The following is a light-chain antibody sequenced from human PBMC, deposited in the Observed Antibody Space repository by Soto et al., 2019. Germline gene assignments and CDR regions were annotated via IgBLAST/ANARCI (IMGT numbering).Light chain of an antibody. CDR3: QQYYTPPLT. Sequence: DIVMTQSPDSLAVSLGERATINCKSSQSVLYNSNNKHCLAWYQQKPGQPPKLLIYWASTRESGVPDRFSGSGSRTDFTLTISSLQAADVAVYYCQQYYTPPLTFGGGTKVEI. CDR2: WAS. V-gene: IGKV4-1*01. CDR1: QSVLYNSNNKHC. J-gene: IGKJ4*01.